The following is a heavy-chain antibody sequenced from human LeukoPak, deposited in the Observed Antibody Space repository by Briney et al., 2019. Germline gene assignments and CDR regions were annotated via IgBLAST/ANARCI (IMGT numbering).Heavy chain of an antibody. CDR2: ISYDGSIN. Sequence: GGSLRLSCVASGFTFNSYAVHWVRQAPGKGLEWVAVISYDGSINFYAASVKGRFTISRDNSKNTLYLQMNSLRAEDTALYFCARDSRYCGGGSCYFDYFFDYWGQGTLVTVSS. CDR1: GFTFNSYA. J-gene: IGHJ4*02. V-gene: IGHV3-30-3*01. CDR3: ARDSRYCGGGSCYFDYFFDY. D-gene: IGHD2-15*01.